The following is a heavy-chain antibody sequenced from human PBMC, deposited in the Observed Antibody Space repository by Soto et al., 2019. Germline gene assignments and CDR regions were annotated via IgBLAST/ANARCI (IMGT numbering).Heavy chain of an antibody. J-gene: IGHJ6*03. V-gene: IGHV3-30*04. D-gene: IGHD3-10*01. CDR1: GCTFSSYS. Sequence: GGSLRLSCAASGCTFSSYSMHWIRQAPGKGLEWVAVISYDGSNKYYADSVKGRFTILRDNSKNTLYLQMNSLRAEDTAVYYCARDSKDYYGSGSYYNVRGYMDVWGKGTTVTVSS. CDR2: ISYDGSNK. CDR3: ARDSKDYYGSGSYYNVRGYMDV.